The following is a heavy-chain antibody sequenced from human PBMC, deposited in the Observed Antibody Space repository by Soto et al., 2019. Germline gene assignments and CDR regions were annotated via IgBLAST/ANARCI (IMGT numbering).Heavy chain of an antibody. CDR3: ASHYDMWSGYLSPVDY. J-gene: IGHJ4*02. Sequence: QVQLVESGGDLGKPGGSLRLSCAASGYTFSDYYMSWIRQAPGKGLEWISYIDTSGTKIYYADSVKGRFTITRDNAKNSLYLEMNSLREEDTAVYYCASHYDMWSGYLSPVDYWGQGTLVTVSS. V-gene: IGHV3-11*01. CDR1: GYTFSDYY. D-gene: IGHD3-3*01. CDR2: IDTSGTKI.